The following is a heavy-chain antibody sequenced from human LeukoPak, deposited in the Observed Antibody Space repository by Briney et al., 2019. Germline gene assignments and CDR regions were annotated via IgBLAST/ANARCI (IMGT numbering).Heavy chain of an antibody. CDR2: IIPIFGTA. V-gene: IGHV1-69*13. J-gene: IGHJ6*03. CDR1: GGTFSSYA. D-gene: IGHD4-11*01. Sequence: SVKVSCKASGGTFSSYAISWVRQAPGQGLEWMGGIIPIFGTANYAQKFQGRVTITADESTSTAYMELSSLRSEDTAVYYCARAPLPARNTVTTYYYYYYYMDVWGKGTTVTVSS. CDR3: ARAPLPARNTVTTYYYYYYYMDV.